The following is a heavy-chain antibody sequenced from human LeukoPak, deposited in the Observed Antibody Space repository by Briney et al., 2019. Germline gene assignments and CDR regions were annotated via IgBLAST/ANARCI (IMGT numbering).Heavy chain of an antibody. CDR1: GFTVTSAY. D-gene: IGHD1-26*01. V-gene: IGHV3-53*01. CDR3: AKEGVSVGAQRGYYMDV. J-gene: IGHJ6*03. Sequence: GGSLRLSCAASGFTVTSAYMNWVRQAPGKGLEWISVIYPGVGTYYADSVKGRFTISRDNSKNTLYLQLNSLRAEDTAVYYCAKEGVSVGAQRGYYMDVWGNGTTVTVSS. CDR2: IYPGVGT.